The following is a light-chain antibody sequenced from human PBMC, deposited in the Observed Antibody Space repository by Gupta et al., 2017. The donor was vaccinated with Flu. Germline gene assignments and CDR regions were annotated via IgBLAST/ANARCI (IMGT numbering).Light chain of an antibody. V-gene: IGLV3-21*03. CDR2: NER. CDR3: QMCDRDSHRAV. Sequence: NTDSMTCGGISIGSESVHGQRQSGGPTSVLVVYNERASVLGVPERVSGPNSGNTATLTINRQKAEDEADYYCQMCDRDSHRAVFGGGTKLTVL. J-gene: IGLJ3*02. CDR1: SIGSES.